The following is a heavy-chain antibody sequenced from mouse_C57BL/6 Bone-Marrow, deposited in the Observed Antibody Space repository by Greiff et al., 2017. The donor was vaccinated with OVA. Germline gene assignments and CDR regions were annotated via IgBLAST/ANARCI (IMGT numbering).Heavy chain of an antibody. CDR3: ATIYYDYDDGWYFDV. V-gene: IGHV2-5*01. J-gene: IGHJ1*03. D-gene: IGHD2-4*01. Sequence: VKLMESGPGLVQPSQSLSITCTVSGFSLTSYGVHWVRQSPGKGLEWLGVIWRGGSTDYNAAFMSRLSITKDNSKSQVFFKMNSLQADDTAIYYCATIYYDYDDGWYFDVWGTGTTVTVSS. CDR1: GFSLTSYG. CDR2: IWRGGST.